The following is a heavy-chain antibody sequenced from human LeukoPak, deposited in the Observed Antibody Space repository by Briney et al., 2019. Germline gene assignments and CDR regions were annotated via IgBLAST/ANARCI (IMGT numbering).Heavy chain of an antibody. V-gene: IGHV4-59*08. D-gene: IGHD3-22*01. CDR2: IYYSGST. CDR1: GGSISSYY. CDR3: ASNYYDSSGYFSWAFDY. J-gene: IGHJ4*02. Sequence: SETLSLTCTVSGGSISSYYWSWIRQPPGKGLGWIGYIYYSGSTNYNPSLKSRVTISVDTSKNQFSLKLSSVTAADTAVYYCASNYYDSSGYFSWAFDYWGQGTLVTVSS.